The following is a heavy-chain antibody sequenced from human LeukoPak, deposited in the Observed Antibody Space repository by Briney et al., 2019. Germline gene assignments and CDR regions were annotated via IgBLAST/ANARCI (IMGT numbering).Heavy chain of an antibody. J-gene: IGHJ3*02. Sequence: GGSLRLSCAASGFTFSSYSMNWVRQAPGKGLEWVSSITSSSSYIYYADSVKGRFTISRDNAKNSLYLQMNSLRAEDTAVYYCARERELLRAFDIWGQGTMVTVSS. V-gene: IGHV3-21*01. CDR2: ITSSSSYI. CDR1: GFTFSSYS. D-gene: IGHD1-26*01. CDR3: ARERELLRAFDI.